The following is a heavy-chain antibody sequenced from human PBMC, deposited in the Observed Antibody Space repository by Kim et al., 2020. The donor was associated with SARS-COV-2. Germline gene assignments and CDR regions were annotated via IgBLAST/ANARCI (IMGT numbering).Heavy chain of an antibody. J-gene: IGHJ4*02. CDR3: ARDGTSIAAAGSTDY. D-gene: IGHD6-13*01. Sequence: GGSLRLSCAASGFTFSSYAMHWVRQAPGKGLEWVAVISYDGSKKYYVDSVKGRFTISRDNSKNTLYLQMNSLRAEDTAVYYCARDGTSIAAAGSTDYWGQGTLVTVSS. V-gene: IGHV3-30*04. CDR2: ISYDGSKK. CDR1: GFTFSSYA.